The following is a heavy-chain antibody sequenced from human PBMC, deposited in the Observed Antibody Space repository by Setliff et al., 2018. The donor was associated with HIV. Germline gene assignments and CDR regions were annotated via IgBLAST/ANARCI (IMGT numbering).Heavy chain of an antibody. Sequence: SETLSLTCTVSGASISSHYWSWIRQSPGKGLEWIGSIYYSETTNNNPSLKSRVTISVDTSKNQLSLKLRSVTAADPAVYYCARDPGGLYCRSTSCQGGCFDPWGQGTLVTVSS. CDR2: IYYSETT. V-gene: IGHV4-59*11. CDR1: GASISSHY. J-gene: IGHJ5*02. D-gene: IGHD2-2*01. CDR3: ARDPGGLYCRSTSCQGGCFDP.